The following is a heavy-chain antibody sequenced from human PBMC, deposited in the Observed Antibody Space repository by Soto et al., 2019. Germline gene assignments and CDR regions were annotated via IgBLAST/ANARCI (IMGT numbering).Heavy chain of an antibody. CDR1: AGTFSRHG. V-gene: IGHV1-69*12. Sequence: QVQLVQSGAEVKKPGSSVTVSCKASAGTFSRHGISWVRQAPGQGLEWLGGIPPIFGTANYPQKFQGRVTITAEESTSTAYMELRSLRSEDTAVDYCASNDYILTGSYYYGMDVWGQGTTVTVSS. CDR3: ASNDYILTGSYYYGMDV. D-gene: IGHD3-9*01. CDR2: IPPIFGTA. J-gene: IGHJ6*02.